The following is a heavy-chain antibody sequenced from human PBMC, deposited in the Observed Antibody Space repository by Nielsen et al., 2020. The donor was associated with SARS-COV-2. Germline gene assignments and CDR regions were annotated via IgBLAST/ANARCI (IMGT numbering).Heavy chain of an antibody. J-gene: IGHJ4*02. CDR2: MNPNSGNT. Sequence: ASVKVPCKASGYTFTSYDINWVRQATGQGLEWMGWMNPNSGNTGYAQKFQGRVTITRDTSASTAYMELSSLRSEDTAVYYCASWVRYYDSSGYYYDLHYWGQGTLVTVSS. CDR1: GYTFTSYD. V-gene: IGHV1-8*01. CDR3: ASWVRYYDSSGYYYDLHY. D-gene: IGHD3-22*01.